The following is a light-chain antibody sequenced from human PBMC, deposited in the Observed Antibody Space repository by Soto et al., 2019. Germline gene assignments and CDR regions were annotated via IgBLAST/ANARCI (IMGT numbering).Light chain of an antibody. V-gene: IGKV3-15*01. Sequence: EIVMTQSPATLSVSPGERVTLSCRASQSVSSNFAWYQQKPGQAPRLLIYGASTRATGIPARFSGSGFGTEFALTISTLQSEDFAVYSCQQYNIWPFAFGQGTKLEIK. J-gene: IGKJ2*01. CDR3: QQYNIWPFA. CDR1: QSVSSN. CDR2: GAS.